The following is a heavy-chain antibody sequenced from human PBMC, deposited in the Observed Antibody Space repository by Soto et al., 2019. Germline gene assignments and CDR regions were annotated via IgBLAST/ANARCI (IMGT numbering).Heavy chain of an antibody. J-gene: IGHJ4*02. D-gene: IGHD2-21*01. CDR2: IFYTVTT. Sequence: KTSETLSLTCSVSGGYVSYNSYYWGWIRQPPGKGLEWVGGIFYTVTTYYSPSLKYRVSISVDTSKNSFSLNLTSVTAADTAVYFCARLVVVAPVANVWGQGALVTVSS. V-gene: IGHV4-39*01. CDR3: ARLVVVAPVANV. CDR1: GGYVSYNSYY.